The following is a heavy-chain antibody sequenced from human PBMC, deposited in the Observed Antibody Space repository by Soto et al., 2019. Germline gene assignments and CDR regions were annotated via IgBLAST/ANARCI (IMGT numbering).Heavy chain of an antibody. Sequence: QVQLVESGGGLVKPGGSLRLSCAGSGFTFRDYYMGWIRQAPGKGLEWVSYISSSGSTTYYAASVKGRFTISMDNAKNSLYLQMTSLRAADAASYYWVRDMYSNYVNSFDPWGQGTLVTVSS. CDR3: VRDMYSNYVNSFDP. CDR1: GFTFRDYY. D-gene: IGHD4-4*01. CDR2: ISSSGSTT. V-gene: IGHV3-11*01. J-gene: IGHJ5*02.